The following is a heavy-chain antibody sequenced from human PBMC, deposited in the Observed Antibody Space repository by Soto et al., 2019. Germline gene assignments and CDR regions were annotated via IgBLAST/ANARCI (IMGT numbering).Heavy chain of an antibody. CDR3: ARDRRTTGPFDL. V-gene: IGHV3-7*01. J-gene: IGHJ4*02. CDR2: ISHDGRDK. D-gene: IGHD1-1*01. Sequence: EVQLVESGGGLVQPGGSLRLSCAASGFAFNTYWMSWVRQVPGKGLEWVAIISHDGRDKHYLDSVKGRFTIARDNAENSLFLQMNSLRADDTSVYYCARDRRTTGPFDLWGQGTLVTVSS. CDR1: GFAFNTYW.